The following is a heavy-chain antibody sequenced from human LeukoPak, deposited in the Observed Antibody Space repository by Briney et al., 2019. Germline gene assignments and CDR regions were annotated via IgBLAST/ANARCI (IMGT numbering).Heavy chain of an antibody. J-gene: IGHJ3*02. CDR2: IFYSGST. CDR3: ARELGYDFWSGYYTSFPGPGAFDI. D-gene: IGHD3-3*01. V-gene: IGHV4-39*07. CDR1: GGSISTSSYY. Sequence: SETLSLTCTVSGGSISTSSYYWGWVRQPPGKGLEWIGNIFYSGSTYYSPSLKSRVTISLDTSRNQFSLKLSSVTAADTAVYYCARELGYDFWSGYYTSFPGPGAFDIWGQGTMVTVSS.